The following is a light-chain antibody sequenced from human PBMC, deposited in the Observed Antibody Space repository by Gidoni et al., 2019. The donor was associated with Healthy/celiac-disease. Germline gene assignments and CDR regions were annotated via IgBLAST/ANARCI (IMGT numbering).Light chain of an antibody. V-gene: IGKV1-5*03. CDR1: QSISSW. J-gene: IGKJ1*01. Sequence: DIQMTQSPSTLSASVGDRVTITCRASQSISSWLAWYKQKPGKAPKLLIYKASSLESGVPSRFSGSGSGIEFTLTISSLQPDDFATYYCQQYNSYSCTFGQGTKVEIK. CDR2: KAS. CDR3: QQYNSYSCT.